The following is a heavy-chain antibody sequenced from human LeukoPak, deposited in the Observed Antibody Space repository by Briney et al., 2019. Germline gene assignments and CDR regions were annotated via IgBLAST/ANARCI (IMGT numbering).Heavy chain of an antibody. CDR3: ARILWFGELLPSNIDY. D-gene: IGHD3-10*01. CDR2: IDPSDSYT. CDR1: GYSFTSYW. Sequence: GESLKISYKGSGYSFTSYWISWVRQMPGKGLEWMGRIDPSDSYTNYSPSFQGHVTISADKSISTAYLQWSSLKASDTAMYYCARILWFGELLPSNIDYWGQGTLVTVSS. J-gene: IGHJ4*02. V-gene: IGHV5-10-1*01.